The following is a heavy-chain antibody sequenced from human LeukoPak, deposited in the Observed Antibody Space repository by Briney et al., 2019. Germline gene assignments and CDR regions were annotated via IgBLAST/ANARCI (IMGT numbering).Heavy chain of an antibody. CDR3: ARVYYYDSSSDAFDI. CDR1: GYTFTGYY. D-gene: IGHD3-22*01. Sequence: GASVRVSCKAAGYTFTGYYMHWVRQAPGQGLEWMGWINPNSGGTNYAQKVQGRVTMTRDTSISTAYRELSRLRSDDTAVYYCARVYYYDSSSDAFDIWGQGTMVTVSS. J-gene: IGHJ3*02. V-gene: IGHV1-2*02. CDR2: INPNSGGT.